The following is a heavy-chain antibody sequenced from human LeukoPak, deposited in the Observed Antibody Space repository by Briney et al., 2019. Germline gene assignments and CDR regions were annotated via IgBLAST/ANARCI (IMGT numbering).Heavy chain of an antibody. CDR3: ARASYRSSWYYY. CDR1: GGSSSGYY. CDR2: INHSGST. Sequence: PSETLSLTCAVYGGSSSGYYWSWIRQPPGKGLEWIAEINHSGSTNYNPSLESRVTISIDTSKNQFSLKLSSVTAADTAVYYCARASYRSSWYYYWGQGTLVTVSS. D-gene: IGHD6-13*01. J-gene: IGHJ4*02. V-gene: IGHV4-34*01.